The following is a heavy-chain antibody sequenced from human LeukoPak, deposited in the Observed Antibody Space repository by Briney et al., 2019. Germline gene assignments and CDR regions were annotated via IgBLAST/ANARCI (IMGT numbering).Heavy chain of an antibody. V-gene: IGHV1-2*02. CDR2: INPNSGGT. CDR3: AREKGLDYGDYVVDY. J-gene: IGHJ4*02. Sequence: ASVKVSCKASGYTFTGYYMHWVRQAPGQGLEWMGWINPNSGGTNYAQKFQGRVTMTRDTSISTAYMELSRLRSDDTAVYYCAREKGLDYGDYVVDYWGQGTLVTVSS. CDR1: GYTFTGYY. D-gene: IGHD4-17*01.